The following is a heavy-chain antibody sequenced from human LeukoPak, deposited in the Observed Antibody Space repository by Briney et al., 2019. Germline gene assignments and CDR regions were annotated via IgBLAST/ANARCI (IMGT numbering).Heavy chain of an antibody. CDR1: GGTFSSYA. J-gene: IGHJ6*04. CDR3: ARSGIVATIGEDYYYYGMDV. V-gene: IGHV1-69*13. Sequence: SVKVSCKASGGTFSSYAISWVRQAPGQGLEWMRGIIPIFGTANYAQKFQGRVTITADESTSTAYMELSSLRSEDTAVYYCARSGIVATIGEDYYYYGMDVWGKGTTVTVSS. D-gene: IGHD5-12*01. CDR2: IIPIFGTA.